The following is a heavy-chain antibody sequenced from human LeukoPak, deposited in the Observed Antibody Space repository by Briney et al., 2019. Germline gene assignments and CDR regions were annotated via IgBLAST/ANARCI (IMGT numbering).Heavy chain of an antibody. J-gene: IGHJ4*02. CDR2: ISGGGGST. D-gene: IGHD2-21*01. CDR1: GFTFSNYA. CDR3: ARFPAGGDYFDY. Sequence: GGSLRLSCAASGFTFSNYAMTWVRQAPGKGLEWVSTISGGGGSTYYADSVKGRFTISRDNSKNTLYLQMNSLRPEDTAIYYCARFPAGGDYFDYWGQGTLVTVSS. V-gene: IGHV3-23*01.